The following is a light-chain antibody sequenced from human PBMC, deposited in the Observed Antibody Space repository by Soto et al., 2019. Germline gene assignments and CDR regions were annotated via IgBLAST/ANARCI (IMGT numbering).Light chain of an antibody. CDR3: SAYTPYSTVL. J-gene: IGLJ2*01. Sequence: QSALTQPASVSGSPGQSITISCTGTSSDVGSNNYVAWYQQHPGKAPKLMIYDVRSRPSGVSYRFSGSKSGDTASLTISGLQAEDEADYYCSAYTPYSTVLFGGGTKVTVL. V-gene: IGLV2-14*01. CDR2: DVR. CDR1: SSDVGSNNY.